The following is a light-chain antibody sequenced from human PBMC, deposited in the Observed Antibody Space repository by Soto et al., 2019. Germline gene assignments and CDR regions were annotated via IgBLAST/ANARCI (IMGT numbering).Light chain of an antibody. Sequence: DIVLTQSPGTLSLAPGDRTTLSCRANQSVSSNLVWYQQKPGQPPRLLIYGASTRATGVPGRFSGSGSGTEFTLTISSLQSEDFAVYYCQQYNDWWTFGQGTEVDIK. CDR2: GAS. V-gene: IGKV3-15*01. CDR3: QQYNDWWT. CDR1: QSVSSN. J-gene: IGKJ1*01.